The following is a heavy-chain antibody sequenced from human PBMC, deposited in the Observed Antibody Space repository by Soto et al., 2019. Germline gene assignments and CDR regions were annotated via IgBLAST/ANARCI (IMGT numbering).Heavy chain of an antibody. J-gene: IGHJ3*02. CDR2: ISYDGSNK. Sequence: GGSLRLSCAASGFTFSSYGMHWVRQAPGKGLEWVAVISYDGSNKYYADSVKGRFTISRDNSKNTLYLQMNSLRAEDTAVYYCAKRYSSGWYHLGAFDIWGEGRMVTV. V-gene: IGHV3-30*18. CDR1: GFTFSSYG. CDR3: AKRYSSGWYHLGAFDI. D-gene: IGHD6-19*01.